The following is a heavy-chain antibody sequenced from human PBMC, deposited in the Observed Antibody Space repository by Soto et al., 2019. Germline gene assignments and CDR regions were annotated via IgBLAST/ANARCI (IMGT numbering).Heavy chain of an antibody. CDR2: ISWNSGSI. CDR3: AKGRDGYYYGMDV. J-gene: IGHJ6*02. V-gene: IGHV3-9*01. CDR1: GFTFDDYA. Sequence: GGSLRLSCAASGFTFDDYAMHWVRQAPGKGLEWASGISWNSGSIGYADSVKGRFTISRDNAKNSLYLQMNSLRAEDTALYYCAKGRDGYYYGMDVWGQGTTVTVSS.